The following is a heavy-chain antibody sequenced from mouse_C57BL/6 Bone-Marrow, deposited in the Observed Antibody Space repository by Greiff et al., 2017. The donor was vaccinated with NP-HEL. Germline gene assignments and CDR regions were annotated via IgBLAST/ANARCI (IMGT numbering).Heavy chain of an antibody. V-gene: IGHV1-82*01. CDR2: IYPGDGDT. D-gene: IGHD5-1-1*01. J-gene: IGHJ3*01. CDR1: GYAFSSSW. CDR3: ARGGYLFAY. Sequence: QVQLQQSGPELVKPGASVKISCKASGYAFSSSWMNWVKQRPGKGLEWIGRIYPGDGDTNYNGKFKGTATLTADKSSSTAYMQLSSLTSEDSAVYFCARGGYLFAYWGQGTLVTVSA.